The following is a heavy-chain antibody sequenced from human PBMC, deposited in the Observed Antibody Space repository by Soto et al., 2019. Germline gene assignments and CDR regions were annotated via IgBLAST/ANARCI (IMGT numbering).Heavy chain of an antibody. D-gene: IGHD3-10*01. J-gene: IGHJ4*02. CDR1: GYTFTSYY. CDR3: ARDPSITMVRSNDY. CDR2: INPSVGST. Sequence: RASVKVSCKASGYTFTSYYMHWGRQAPGQGLEWMGIINPSVGSTSYAQKFQGRVTMTRDTSTSTVYMELSRLRFDDTAVYYCARDPSITMVRSNDYLGQGTLVTVSS. V-gene: IGHV1-46*01.